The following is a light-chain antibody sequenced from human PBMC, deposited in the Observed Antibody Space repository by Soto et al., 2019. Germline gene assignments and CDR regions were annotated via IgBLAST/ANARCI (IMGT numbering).Light chain of an antibody. CDR3: AAWDDSLNGSYV. CDR2: YDD. CDR1: SSNIGNNA. V-gene: IGLV1-36*01. Sequence: QSALTQPPSLSEAPRQRVTISCSGSSSNIGNNAVNWYQQLPGKAPKLLIYYDDLLPSGVSDRFSGSKSGTSASLAISGLQSEDEADYYCAAWDDSLNGSYVFGTGTKVTVL. J-gene: IGLJ1*01.